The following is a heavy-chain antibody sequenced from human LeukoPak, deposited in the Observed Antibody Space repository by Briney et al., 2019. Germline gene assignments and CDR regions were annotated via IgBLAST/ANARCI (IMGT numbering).Heavy chain of an antibody. CDR1: GGSISSYY. Sequence: SETLSLTCTVSGGSISSYYWNWIRQPPGKGLEWIGYINYSGSTNYNPSLKSRVTISVDTSKNQVSLKLSSVTAADTAVYYCARYPNNHDSRFREKGFDYWGQGTLVTVSS. CDR3: ARYPNNHDSRFREKGFDY. D-gene: IGHD3-22*01. V-gene: IGHV4-59*01. CDR2: INYSGST. J-gene: IGHJ4*02.